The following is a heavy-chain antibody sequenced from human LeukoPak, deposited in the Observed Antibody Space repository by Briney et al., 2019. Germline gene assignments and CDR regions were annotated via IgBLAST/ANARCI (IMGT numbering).Heavy chain of an antibody. CDR2: IKEDGSEK. V-gene: IGHV3-7*01. Sequence: GGSLRLSCAASGFTFSSYWMTWVRQAPGKGLDWVANIKEDGSEKYYVDSVKGRFTISRDNAKNSLYLQMNSLRAEDTAVYYCARDQSRFDPWGQGTLVTVSS. CDR1: GFTFSSYW. CDR3: ARDQSRFDP. J-gene: IGHJ5*02.